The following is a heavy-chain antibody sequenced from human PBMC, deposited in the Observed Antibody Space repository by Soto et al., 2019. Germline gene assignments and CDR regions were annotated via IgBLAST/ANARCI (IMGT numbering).Heavy chain of an antibody. CDR3: AHGGTAGLYYYYGMDV. CDR2: IIPIFGTA. V-gene: IGHV1-69*13. Sequence: GASVKVSCKASGGTFSSYAISWVRQAPGQGLEWMGGIIPIFGTANYAQKFQGRVTITADESTSTAYMELSSLRSEDTAVYYCAHGGTAGLYYYYGMDVWGQGTTVTVSS. CDR1: GGTFSSYA. D-gene: IGHD6-13*01. J-gene: IGHJ6*02.